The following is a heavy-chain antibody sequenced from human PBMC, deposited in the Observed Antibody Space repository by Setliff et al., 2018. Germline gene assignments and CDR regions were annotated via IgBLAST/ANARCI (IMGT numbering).Heavy chain of an antibody. Sequence: GGSLRLSCAASRFTFSNYWMSWVRQAPGKGPEWVANIKEEGSEKYYADSVKGRFTISRDNAKNSMYLEMNSLRAEDTAFYYCARAVVGYGDLYYFDCWGQGTLVTVSS. J-gene: IGHJ4*02. CDR1: RFTFSNYW. CDR3: ARAVVGYGDLYYFDC. D-gene: IGHD4-17*01. V-gene: IGHV3-7*03. CDR2: IKEEGSEK.